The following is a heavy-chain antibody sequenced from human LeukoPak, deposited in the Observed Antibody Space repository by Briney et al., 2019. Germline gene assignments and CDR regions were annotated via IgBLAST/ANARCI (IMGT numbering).Heavy chain of an antibody. V-gene: IGHV3-23*01. CDR2: ISGSGGTT. J-gene: IGHJ4*02. CDR1: GFTFSSYG. D-gene: IGHD1/OR15-1a*01. CDR3: AKVRANRFASFDY. Sequence: PGGSLRLSCAASGFTFSSYGMSWVRQAPGKGLEWASGISGSGGTTYYADSVKGRFTISRDNSKITLYLQMNSLRAEDTAVYYCAKVRANRFASFDYWGQGTLVTVSS.